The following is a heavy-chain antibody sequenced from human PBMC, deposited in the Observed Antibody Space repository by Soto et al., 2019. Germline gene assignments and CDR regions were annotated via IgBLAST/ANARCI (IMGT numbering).Heavy chain of an antibody. CDR2: VSPYNGNT. CDR3: VRGGILEANRPYYYYGLDV. Sequence: SVKVSCKGFGYTFSTYGLSWVRQAPGQGLEWMGWVSPYNGNTYYAPGLQGRVTMTTDTSTNTAYMSLRSLRSDDTAIYYCVRGGILEANRPYYYYGLDVWAKGPRSPSP. J-gene: IGHJ6*02. D-gene: IGHD1-1*01. CDR1: GYTFSTYG. V-gene: IGHV1-18*01.